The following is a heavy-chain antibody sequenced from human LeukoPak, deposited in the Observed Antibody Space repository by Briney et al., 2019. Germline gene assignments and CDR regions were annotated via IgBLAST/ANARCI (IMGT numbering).Heavy chain of an antibody. CDR1: GFTLSSYW. Sequence: GGSLRLSCAASGFTLSSYWIIWVRQAPGKGLEWVANINEDGSKKYYVDSVKGRFTISRDNVKNAVFLQMNSLRAEDTAVYYCVRAIAAAGAYWGPETLVTVSS. D-gene: IGHD6-13*01. CDR3: VRAIAAAGAY. J-gene: IGHJ4*02. V-gene: IGHV3-7*04. CDR2: INEDGSKK.